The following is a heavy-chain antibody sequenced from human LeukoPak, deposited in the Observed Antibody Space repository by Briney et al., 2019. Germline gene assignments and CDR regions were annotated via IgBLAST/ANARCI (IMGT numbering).Heavy chain of an antibody. CDR3: AKHIYGVVSIQQ. D-gene: IGHD3-3*01. J-gene: IGHJ1*01. Sequence: GGSLRLSCAASGFTFRYAWMTWVRQAPGKGLEWVGRIRSKTDGGTTDYAVSVQGRFTISRDDSRNTLYLQMSSLKTEDTAVYYCAKHIYGVVSIQQWGQGTLVTVSS. V-gene: IGHV3-15*01. CDR2: IRSKTDGGTT. CDR1: GFTFRYAW.